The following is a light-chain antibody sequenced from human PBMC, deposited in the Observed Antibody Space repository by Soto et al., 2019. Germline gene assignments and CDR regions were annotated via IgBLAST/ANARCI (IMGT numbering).Light chain of an antibody. CDR3: QSYDSSLSGWV. CDR1: SSNIGAGYD. Sequence: VLTQPPSVSWAPGQRVTISCTGSSSNIGAGYDVHWYQQLPGTAPKLLIYGNSNRPSGVPDRFSGSKSGTSASLAITGLQAEDEADYYCQSYDSSLSGWVFGTGTKVTVL. CDR2: GNS. V-gene: IGLV1-40*01. J-gene: IGLJ1*01.